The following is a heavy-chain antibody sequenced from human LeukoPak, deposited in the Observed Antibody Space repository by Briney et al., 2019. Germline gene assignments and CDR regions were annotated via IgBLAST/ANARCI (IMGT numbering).Heavy chain of an antibody. Sequence: GGSLRLSCAASGFTFSSYAMSWVRQAPGKGLEWVSAISGSGGSTYYADSVKGRFTISRDNSKNTLYLQMNSLRAEDAAVYYCAKIYYDFSSGSLDVWGQGTTVTVSS. CDR2: ISGSGGST. CDR3: AKIYYDFSSGSLDV. J-gene: IGHJ6*02. V-gene: IGHV3-23*01. D-gene: IGHD3-3*01. CDR1: GFTFSSYA.